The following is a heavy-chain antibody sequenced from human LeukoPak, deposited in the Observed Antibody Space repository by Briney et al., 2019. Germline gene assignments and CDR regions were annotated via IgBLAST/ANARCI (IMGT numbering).Heavy chain of an antibody. CDR3: ARGWKYYDSSGPVIY. J-gene: IGHJ4*02. CDR1: GYTFTGYY. CDR2: INPNSGGT. V-gene: IGHV1-2*02. Sequence: ASVEVSCKASGYTFTGYYMHWVRQAPGQGLEWMGWINPNSGGTNYAQKFQGRVTMTRDTSISTAYMELSRLRSDDTAVYYCARGWKYYDSSGPVIYWGQGTLVTDSS. D-gene: IGHD3-22*01.